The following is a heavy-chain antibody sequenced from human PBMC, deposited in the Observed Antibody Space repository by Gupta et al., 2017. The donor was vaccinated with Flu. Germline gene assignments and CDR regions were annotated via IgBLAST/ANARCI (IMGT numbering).Heavy chain of an antibody. CDR3: GKEPSVPGHGYGYFDS. CDR1: GFTFSSYA. J-gene: IGHJ4*02. V-gene: IGHV3-23*01. Sequence: EVQLLASGGGLVQPGGSLRLSCAASGFTFSSYAMSLVRQAPGKGLEGVSAIIGSGGHTYYADSVKGRFTISRDNSKNTVYLQMNSLRAEDSAVYYCGKEPSVPGHGYGYFDSCGQGTLVTVSS. D-gene: IGHD6-19*01. CDR2: IIGSGGHT.